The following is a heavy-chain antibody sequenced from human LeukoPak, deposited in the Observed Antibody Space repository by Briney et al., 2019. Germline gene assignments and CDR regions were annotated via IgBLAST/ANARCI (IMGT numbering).Heavy chain of an antibody. CDR2: IIPIFGTA. CDR3: APIAAAGKEEYYFDY. CDR1: GGTFSSYA. Sequence: ASVKVSCKASGGTFSSYAISWVRQAPGQGLEWMGGIIPIFGTANYAQKFQGRVTITADESTGTAYMELSSLRSEDTAVYYCAPIAAAGKEEYYFDYWGQGTLVTVSS. J-gene: IGHJ4*02. V-gene: IGHV1-69*13. D-gene: IGHD6-13*01.